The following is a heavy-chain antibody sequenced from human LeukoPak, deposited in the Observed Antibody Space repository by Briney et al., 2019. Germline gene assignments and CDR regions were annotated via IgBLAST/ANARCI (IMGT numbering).Heavy chain of an antibody. CDR2: IWYDGSTN. Sequence: WGTLRLSCAASGFTFSSYGMHWVRQAPGKGLEWVAVIWYDGSTNYYAASVKGRFTIARTNYKNTLYLQINSPRADTTAVYYWASDCTNGVCYGTDFDYWGQGNLVTVSS. CDR1: GFTFSSYG. D-gene: IGHD2-8*01. CDR3: ASDCTNGVCYGTDFDY. J-gene: IGHJ4*02. V-gene: IGHV3-33*08.